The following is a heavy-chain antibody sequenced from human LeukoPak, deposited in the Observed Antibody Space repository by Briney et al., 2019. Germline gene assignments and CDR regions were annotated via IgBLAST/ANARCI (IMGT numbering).Heavy chain of an antibody. CDR3: ASEILRWYEGKPKNWFDP. J-gene: IGHJ5*02. V-gene: IGHV4-61*02. D-gene: IGHD4-23*01. CDR2: ICTSGST. Sequence: SETLSLTCTASGGSISSGSYYWSWIRQPAGKGLEWIGRICTSGSTNYNPSLKSRVTISVDTSKNQFSLKLSSVTAADTAVYYCASEILRWYEGKPKNWFDPWGQGTLVTVSS. CDR1: GGSISSGSYY.